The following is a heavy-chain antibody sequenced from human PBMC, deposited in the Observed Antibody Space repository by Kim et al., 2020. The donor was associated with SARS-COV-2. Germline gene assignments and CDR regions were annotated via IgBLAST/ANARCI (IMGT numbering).Heavy chain of an antibody. CDR3: ARVSPVPIVLVVYATWGMVV. Sequence: GGSLRLSCAASGFTFSSYSMNWVRQAPGKGLEWVSYISSSSSTIYYADSVKGRFTISRDNAKNSLYLQMNSLRDEDTAVYYCARVSPVPIVLVVYATWGMVVWGQGTTVTVSS. CDR2: ISSSSSTI. D-gene: IGHD2-8*02. J-gene: IGHJ6*02. V-gene: IGHV3-48*02. CDR1: GFTFSSYS.